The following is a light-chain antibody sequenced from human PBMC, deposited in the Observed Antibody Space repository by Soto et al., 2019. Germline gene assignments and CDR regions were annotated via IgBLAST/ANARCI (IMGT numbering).Light chain of an antibody. J-gene: IGKJ1*01. V-gene: IGKV4-1*01. CDR3: QEYYSTPWT. CDR1: QSVFYSSNSKNY. CDR2: CAS. Sequence: DIVMTQSPDSLAVSLGERATINCKSSQSVFYSSNSKNYLAWYQQKPGQPPKLLIYCASTRESGIPDRFSGSGFGADFTLTISSLQAEDVAVYYCQEYYSTPWTFGQGTKVEIK.